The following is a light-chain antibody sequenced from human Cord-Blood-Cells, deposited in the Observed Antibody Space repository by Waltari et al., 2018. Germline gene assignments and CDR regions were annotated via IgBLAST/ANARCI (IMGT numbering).Light chain of an antibody. CDR3: MQGTHWPLWT. J-gene: IGKJ1*01. CDR1: QSLAHSDGNTY. Sequence: DVVMTQSPLSLPVTLGQPASISCRSSQSLAHSDGNTYLNWFQQRPGQSPRRLIYKVSNPDSGVPDRFSGSGSGTDFTLKISRVEAEDVGVYYCMQGTHWPLWTFGQGTKVEIK. CDR2: KVS. V-gene: IGKV2-30*02.